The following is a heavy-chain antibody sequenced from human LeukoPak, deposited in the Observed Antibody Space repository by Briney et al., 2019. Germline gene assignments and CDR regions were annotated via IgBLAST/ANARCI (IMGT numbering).Heavy chain of an antibody. J-gene: IGHJ4*02. CDR3: ANSANYGGNSGYFDY. V-gene: IGHV4-39*01. D-gene: IGHD4-23*01. CDR2: IYYSGNT. CDR1: GGSISSSSYY. Sequence: ETLSLTCTVSGGSISSSSYYWGWIRQPPGKGLGWIGSIYYSGNTYYNPSLKSRVTISIDTSKNQFSLKLSSVTAADTAVYYCANSANYGGNSGYFDYWGQGTLVTVSS.